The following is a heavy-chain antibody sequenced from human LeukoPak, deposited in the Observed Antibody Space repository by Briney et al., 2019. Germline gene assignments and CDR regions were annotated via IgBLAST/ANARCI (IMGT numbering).Heavy chain of an antibody. CDR3: ARGEGIAAAGTNFGYY. J-gene: IGHJ4*02. D-gene: IGHD6-13*01. V-gene: IGHV3-30-3*01. CDR2: ISYDGSNK. CDR1: GFTFSSYA. Sequence: GGSLRLSCAASGFTFSSYAMHWVRQAPGKGLEWVAVISYDGSNKYYADSVKGRFTISRDSSKNTLYLQMNSLRAEDTAVYYCARGEGIAAAGTNFGYYWGQGTLVTVSS.